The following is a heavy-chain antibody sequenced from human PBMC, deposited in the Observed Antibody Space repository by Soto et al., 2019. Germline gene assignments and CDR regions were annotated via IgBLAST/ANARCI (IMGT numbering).Heavy chain of an antibody. Sequence: NPSETLSLTCAVYGGSFSGYYWSWIRQPPGKGLEWIGEINHSGSTNYNPSLKSRVTISVDTSKNQFSLKLSSVTAADTAVYYCARVNLYYDFWSGYYSQNWFDPWGQGTLVTVSS. CDR1: GGSFSGYY. J-gene: IGHJ5*02. D-gene: IGHD3-3*01. CDR2: INHSGST. CDR3: ARVNLYYDFWSGYYSQNWFDP. V-gene: IGHV4-34*01.